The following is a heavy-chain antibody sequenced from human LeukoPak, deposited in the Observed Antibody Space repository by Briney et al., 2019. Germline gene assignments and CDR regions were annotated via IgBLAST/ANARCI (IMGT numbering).Heavy chain of an antibody. J-gene: IGHJ4*02. CDR2: ISGTGGST. CDR3: AKEGKTRNWNYYQAKPVY. V-gene: IGHV3-23*01. CDR1: GFTFSSNA. D-gene: IGHD1-7*01. Sequence: GGSLRLSCAASGFTFSSNAMSWVRQAPGKGLEWVSSISGTGGSTYYADSVKGRFTISRGNSKNTLYLQMNSLRVEDTAVYYCAKEGKTRNWNYYQAKPVYWGQGTLVTVSS.